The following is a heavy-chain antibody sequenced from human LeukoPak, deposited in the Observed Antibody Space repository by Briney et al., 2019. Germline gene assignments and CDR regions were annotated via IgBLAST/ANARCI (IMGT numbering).Heavy chain of an antibody. CDR3: AKVAAYYDSSGSLDF. CDR1: GYTFTSYY. J-gene: IGHJ4*02. Sequence: ASVKVSCKASGYTFTSYYMHWVRQAPGQGLEWMGIINPSGGSTSYAQKFQGRVTMTRDTSTSTVYMELSSLRSEDTAVYYCAKVAAYYDSSGSLDFWGQGTLVTVSS. V-gene: IGHV1-46*01. D-gene: IGHD3-22*01. CDR2: INPSGGST.